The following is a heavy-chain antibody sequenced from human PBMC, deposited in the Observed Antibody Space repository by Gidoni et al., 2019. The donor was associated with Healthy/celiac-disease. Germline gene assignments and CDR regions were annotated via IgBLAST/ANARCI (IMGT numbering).Heavy chain of an antibody. CDR3: ARGKLRYFDWLLASGWFDP. CDR2: INHRGST. V-gene: IGHV4-34*01. J-gene: IGHJ5*02. CDR1: GGSFSGYY. D-gene: IGHD3-9*01. Sequence: QVQLQQWGAGLLTPSETLSLTCAVYGGSFSGYYWSWIRQPPGKGLDWTGEINHRGSTNYTPSLKSRVTISVDTAKNQFSLKLSSVTAADTAVYYCARGKLRYFDWLLASGWFDPWGQGTLVTVSS.